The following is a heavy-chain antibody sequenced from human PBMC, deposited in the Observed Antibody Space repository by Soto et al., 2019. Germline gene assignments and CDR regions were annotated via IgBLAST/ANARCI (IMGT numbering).Heavy chain of an antibody. V-gene: IGHV3-53*01. Sequence: DVQLVESGGGLIHRGGSLRLSCAVVGMTVSGKKYVAWVRQAQGKGLEWVSGVYDADGKYYADSVKGRFTTSRDSSKTIVYLEMNHLGPEDTAIFYCATWLQREHAYDVWGQGTTVTVSS. CDR3: ATWLQREHAYDV. D-gene: IGHD1-1*01. CDR1: GMTVSGKKY. J-gene: IGHJ3*01. CDR2: VYDADGK.